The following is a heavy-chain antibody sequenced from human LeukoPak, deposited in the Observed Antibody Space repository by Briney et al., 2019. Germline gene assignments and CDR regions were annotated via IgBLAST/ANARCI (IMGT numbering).Heavy chain of an antibody. CDR3: ARDLSLGRHDEGEPFDY. CDR2: ISGYNGNT. Sequence: ASVKVSCKTSGYTFTNHGISWVRQAPGQGLEWMGWISGYNGNTNYVQKFRGRVTMTTDTSTSTAYMELRSLSSDDTAVYYCARDLSLGRHDEGEPFDYWGQGTLVTVSS. J-gene: IGHJ4*02. V-gene: IGHV1-18*01. D-gene: IGHD4-17*01. CDR1: GYTFTNHG.